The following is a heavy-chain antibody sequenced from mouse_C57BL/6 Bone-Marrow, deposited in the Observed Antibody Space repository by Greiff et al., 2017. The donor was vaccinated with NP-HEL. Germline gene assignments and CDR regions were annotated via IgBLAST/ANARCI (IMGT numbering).Heavy chain of an antibody. D-gene: IGHD1-1*01. CDR3: ARRTVVDAMDY. CDR1: GFTFSDYG. Sequence: EVMLVESGGGLVKPGGSLKLSCAASGFTFSDYGMHWVRQAPEKGLEWVAYISSGSSTIYYAATVKGRFTISRDNANNPLFMQMTRLRSEDTAMYYCARRTVVDAMDYWGQGTSVTVSS. CDR2: ISSGSSTI. J-gene: IGHJ4*01. V-gene: IGHV5-17*01.